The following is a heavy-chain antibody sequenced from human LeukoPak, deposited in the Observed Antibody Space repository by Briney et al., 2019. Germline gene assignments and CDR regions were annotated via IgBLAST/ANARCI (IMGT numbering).Heavy chain of an antibody. CDR2: INPSGGST. CDR1: GYTFTSYY. Sequence: ASVTVSCKASGYTFTSYYMHWVRQAPGQGLEWMGIINPSGGSTSYAQKFQGRVTVTRDTSTSTVYMELSSLRSEDTAVYYCARDYGYSSGWYVGEYYFDYWGQGTLVTVSS. CDR3: ARDYGYSSGWYVGEYYFDY. D-gene: IGHD6-19*01. J-gene: IGHJ4*02. V-gene: IGHV1-46*01.